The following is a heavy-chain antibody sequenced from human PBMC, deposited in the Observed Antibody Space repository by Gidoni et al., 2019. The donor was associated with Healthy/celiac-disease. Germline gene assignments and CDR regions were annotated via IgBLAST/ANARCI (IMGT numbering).Heavy chain of an antibody. V-gene: IGHV3-7*01. CDR3: AREELYYFDY. D-gene: IGHD1-7*01. CDR2: IKQDGSEK. J-gene: IGHJ4*02. CDR1: GFTFSSYW. Sequence: EVQLVESGGGLVQLGPSPLRLSCAASGFTFSSYWMRWVRQAAGKGLEWVANIKQDGSEKYYVDSVKGRFTISRDNAKNSLYLQMNSLRAEDTAVYYCAREELYYFDYWGQGTLVTVSS.